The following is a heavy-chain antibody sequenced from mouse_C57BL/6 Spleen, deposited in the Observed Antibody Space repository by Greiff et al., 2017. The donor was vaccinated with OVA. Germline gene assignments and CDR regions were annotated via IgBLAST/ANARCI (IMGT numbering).Heavy chain of an antibody. CDR3: ARGYYGSSPFDY. D-gene: IGHD1-1*01. J-gene: IGHJ2*01. V-gene: IGHV1-80*01. Sequence: QVQLKESGAELVKPGASVKISCKASGYAFSSYWMNWVKQRPGKGLEWIGQIYPGDGDTNYNGKFKGKATLTADKSSSTAYMQLSSLTSEDSAVYFCARGYYGSSPFDYWGQGTTLTVSS. CDR2: IYPGDGDT. CDR1: GYAFSSYW.